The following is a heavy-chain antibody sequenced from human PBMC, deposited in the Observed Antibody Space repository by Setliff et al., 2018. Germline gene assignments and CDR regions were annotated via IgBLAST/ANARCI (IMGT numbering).Heavy chain of an antibody. CDR2: INHSGSA. V-gene: IGHV4-39*07. J-gene: IGHJ3*02. CDR1: GDSISGSPHF. D-gene: IGHD3-22*01. CDR3: ARGDYYDSSAYSPDTFDI. Sequence: PSETLSLTCTVSGDSISGSPHFWGWIRQTPGEGLEWIGEINHSGSANYNPSLKSRVTISLDTSKNQFSLKLSSVTAADTAVYYCARGDYYDSSAYSPDTFDIWGQGTMVTVSS.